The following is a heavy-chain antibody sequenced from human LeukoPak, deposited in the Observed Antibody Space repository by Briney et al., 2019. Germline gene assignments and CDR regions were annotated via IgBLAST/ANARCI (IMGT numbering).Heavy chain of an antibody. CDR3: ARTGPSREPLPDLIWFDP. V-gene: IGHV1-2*02. D-gene: IGHD1-26*01. CDR2: INPNSGGT. J-gene: IGHJ5*02. Sequence: GASVKVSCKASGYTFTGYYMHWVRQAPGQGLEWMGWINPNSGGTNYAQKFQGRVTMTRDTSISTAYMELSRLRSDDTAVYYCARTGPSREPLPDLIWFDPWGQGTLVTVSS. CDR1: GYTFTGYY.